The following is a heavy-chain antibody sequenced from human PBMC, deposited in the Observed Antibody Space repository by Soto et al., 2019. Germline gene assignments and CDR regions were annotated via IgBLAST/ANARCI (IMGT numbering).Heavy chain of an antibody. CDR2: IYYSGST. CDR1: GGSISSSSYY. Sequence: LSLTCTVSGGSISSSSYYWGRIRQPPGKGLEWIGSIYYSGSTYYNPSLKSRVTISVDTSKNQFSLKLSSVTAADTAVYYCAGTYCSGGSCYSNYFDYWGQGTLVTVSS. J-gene: IGHJ4*02. V-gene: IGHV4-39*01. D-gene: IGHD2-15*01. CDR3: AGTYCSGGSCYSNYFDY.